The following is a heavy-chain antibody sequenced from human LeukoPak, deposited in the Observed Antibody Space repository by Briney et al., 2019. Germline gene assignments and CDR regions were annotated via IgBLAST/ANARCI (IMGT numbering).Heavy chain of an antibody. J-gene: IGHJ4*02. D-gene: IGHD2-15*01. CDR1: GFTFSRYS. CDR2: ISSSSSHI. CDR3: ARGDCSGGSCYLSLTTIDY. Sequence: PGGSLRLSCAASGFTFSRYSMNWVRQAPGKGLEWVSSISSSSSHIYYADSVTGRFTVSRDNAKNSLYLQMNSLRAEDTAVYYCARGDCSGGSCYLSLTTIDYWGQGTLVTVSS. V-gene: IGHV3-21*01.